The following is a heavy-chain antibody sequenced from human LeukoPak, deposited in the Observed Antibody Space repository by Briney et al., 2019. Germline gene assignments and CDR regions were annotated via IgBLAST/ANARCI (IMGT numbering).Heavy chain of an antibody. D-gene: IGHD2-15*01. Sequence: PGGSLRLSCAASGFTFSDYYMSWIRQAPGKGLEWVSYISSSGSTIYYADSVKGRFTISRDNAKNSLYLQMNSLRAEDTAVYYCARDQRACSGGSCYSGYFDYWGQGTLVTVSS. CDR1: GFTFSDYY. CDR2: ISSSGSTI. J-gene: IGHJ4*02. V-gene: IGHV3-11*01. CDR3: ARDQRACSGGSCYSGYFDY.